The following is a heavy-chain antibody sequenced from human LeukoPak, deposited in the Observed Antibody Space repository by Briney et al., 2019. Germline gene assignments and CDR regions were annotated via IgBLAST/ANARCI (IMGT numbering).Heavy chain of an antibody. V-gene: IGHV4-59*01. CDR3: ASPDFSSYGAFDI. CDR1: GGSISSYY. CDR2: IYYSGST. Sequence: PSETLSLTCTVSGGSISSYYWSWIRQPPGKGLEWIGYIYYSGSTNYNPSLKSRVTISVDTSKNQFSLKLSSVTAADTAEYYCASPDFSSYGAFDIWGQGTMVTVSS. D-gene: IGHD6-6*01. J-gene: IGHJ3*02.